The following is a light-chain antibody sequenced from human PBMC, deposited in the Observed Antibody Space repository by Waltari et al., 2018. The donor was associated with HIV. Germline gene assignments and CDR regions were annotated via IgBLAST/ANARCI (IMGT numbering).Light chain of an antibody. CDR3: QSFNDNNEWV. Sequence: NFILTQTHSVSASPGETVIIYCTRSSGSIATNDVPWLQQRPCAAPTTIIYEDNQRSSGIPDRFSGSIDTSSNSASLTISGLKTEDEANYYCQSFNDNNEWVFGGGTKVTVL. V-gene: IGLV6-57*03. J-gene: IGLJ3*02. CDR2: EDN. CDR1: SGSIATND.